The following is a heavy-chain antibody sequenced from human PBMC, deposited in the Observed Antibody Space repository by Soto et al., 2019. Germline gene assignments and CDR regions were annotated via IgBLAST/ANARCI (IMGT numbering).Heavy chain of an antibody. J-gene: IGHJ1*01. Sequence: EVHLVESGGDLVQPGGSLRLSCAASGFSFSSFSMNWVRQAPGKGLEWVSYISGGGTTTYYADSVKGRFTISRDDDKSTLQLRMHSPQAAETAVYFCPRLGEYGSGSHWGQGTMVTVSS. CDR3: PRLGEYGSGSH. D-gene: IGHD3-10*01. CDR1: GFSFSSFS. CDR2: ISGGGTTT. V-gene: IGHV3-48*04.